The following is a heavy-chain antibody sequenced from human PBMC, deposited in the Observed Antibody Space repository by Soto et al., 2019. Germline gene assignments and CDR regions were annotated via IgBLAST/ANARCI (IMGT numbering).Heavy chain of an antibody. CDR1: GGSISSSSYY. D-gene: IGHD5-12*01. J-gene: IGHJ3*02. CDR2: IYYSGST. V-gene: IGHV4-39*01. CDR3: ARRGGVATNAFDI. Sequence: QLQLQESGPGLVKPSETLSLTCTVSGGSISSSSYYWGWIRQPPGKGLEWIGIIYYSGSTYYNPSLKSRVPISVDTSKNQFSLKLSSVTAADTAVYYCARRGGVATNAFDIWGQGTMVTVSS.